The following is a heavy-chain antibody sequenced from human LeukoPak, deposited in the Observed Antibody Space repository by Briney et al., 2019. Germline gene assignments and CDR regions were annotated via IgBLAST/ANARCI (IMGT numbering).Heavy chain of an antibody. J-gene: IGHJ3*02. CDR1: GGSFSGYY. D-gene: IGHD3-22*01. CDR3: ARSRYYYDSSGYPLAFDI. CDR2: INHSGST. Sequence: SETLSLTCAVYGGSFSGYYWSWIRQPPGKGLEWIGEINHSGSTNYNPSLKSRVTISVDTSKNQFSLKLSSVTAADTAVYYCARSRYYYDSSGYPLAFDIWGQGTMVTVSS. V-gene: IGHV4-34*01.